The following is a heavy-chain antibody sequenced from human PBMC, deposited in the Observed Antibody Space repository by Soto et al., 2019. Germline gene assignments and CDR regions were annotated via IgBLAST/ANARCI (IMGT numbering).Heavy chain of an antibody. Sequence: EVQLVESGAGSVQPGGSLRLSCTASGFSVSDHFMDWVRQTPGKGVEWVGQIRNRASGDTTIYAASVKGRFPVSRDDSRNSLYLQMNSLKTEDTAVYYCASSITQLLTDCGQGTLVAVAS. V-gene: IGHV3-72*01. CDR2: IRNRASGDTT. CDR3: ASSITQLLTD. CDR1: GFSVSDHF. J-gene: IGHJ4*02. D-gene: IGHD6-13*01.